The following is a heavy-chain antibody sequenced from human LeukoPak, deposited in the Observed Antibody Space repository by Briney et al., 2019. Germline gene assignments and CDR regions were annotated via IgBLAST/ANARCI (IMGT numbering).Heavy chain of an antibody. Sequence: GGSLRPSCSASGFAFSGREMAWVRQAPGKGLEWVSYISSNGKSILHADSVKGRITISRDNAKKSLYLQLGGLRVEDSAFYYCVRASYTGFDLHFDQWGQGTLVTVSS. CDR3: VRASYTGFDLHFDQ. D-gene: IGHD5-12*01. CDR2: ISSNGKSI. J-gene: IGHJ4*02. V-gene: IGHV3-48*03. CDR1: GFAFSGRE.